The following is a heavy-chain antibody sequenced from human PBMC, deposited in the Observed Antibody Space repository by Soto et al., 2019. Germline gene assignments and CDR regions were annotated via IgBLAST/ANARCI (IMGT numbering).Heavy chain of an antibody. J-gene: IGHJ6*02. CDR2: IYHSGST. Sequence: QVQLQESGPGLVKPSGTLSLTCAVSGGSISSSNWWSWVRQPPGKGLEWIGEIYHSGSTNYNPSLKRRVTTPVDKSQNHFSLKLSYVTDAETAVYYCARVSGSYYYGMDVWGQGTTVTVSS. CDR3: ARVSGSYYYGMDV. CDR1: GGSISSSNW. V-gene: IGHV4-4*02.